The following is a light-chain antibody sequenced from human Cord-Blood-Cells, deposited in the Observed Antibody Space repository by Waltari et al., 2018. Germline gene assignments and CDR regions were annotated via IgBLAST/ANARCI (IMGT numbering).Light chain of an antibody. CDR3: AAWDDSLNGPV. CDR1: SSTIGSNT. J-gene: IGLJ2*01. CDR2: SN. V-gene: IGLV1-44*01. Sequence: QSVLTQPPSASGTPGQRVTISCSGSSSTIGSNTVNWYQQLPGTAPKLLIYSNQRPSGVPDRFSGSKSGTSASLAISGLQSEDEADYYCAAWDDSLNGPVFGGGTKLTVL.